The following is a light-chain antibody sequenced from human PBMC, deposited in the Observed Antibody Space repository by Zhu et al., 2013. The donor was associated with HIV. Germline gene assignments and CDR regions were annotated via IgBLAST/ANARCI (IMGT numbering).Light chain of an antibody. CDR2: DAS. J-gene: IGKJ4*01. CDR3: QQYDSYSLT. CDR1: QSVGTW. Sequence: DIQMTQSPSTLSAFAGDRVTITCRASQSVGTWLAWYQQRPGKAPKLLIYDASSLQSGVSSRFSGSGSGTEFTLTVSSLQPDDFATYYCQQYDSYSLTFGGGT. V-gene: IGKV1-5*01.